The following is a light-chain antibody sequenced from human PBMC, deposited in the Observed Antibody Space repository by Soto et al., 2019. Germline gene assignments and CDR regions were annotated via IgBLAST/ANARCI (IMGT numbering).Light chain of an antibody. J-gene: IGKJ1*01. Sequence: DIQMTQSPSSLSASVGDRVTITCRASQTITTYLNWYQQKPGKAPKLLLYGAYTLQSGVPSRFTASGSGTDFTLTISSLQPEDFATYHCQQSHSTPWTFGQGTKLEIK. CDR3: QQSHSTPWT. CDR1: QTITTY. V-gene: IGKV1-39*01. CDR2: GAY.